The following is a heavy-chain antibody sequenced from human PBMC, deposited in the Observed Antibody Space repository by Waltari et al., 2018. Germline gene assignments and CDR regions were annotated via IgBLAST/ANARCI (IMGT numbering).Heavy chain of an antibody. CDR2: IYSGGSST. CDR3: AKEVGVGAGFYYYYYMDV. V-gene: IGHV3-23*03. Sequence: EVQLLESGGGLVQPGGSLRLSCAASGFTFSRYAMSLDRQAPGKGLEWVSVIYSGGSSTYYADSVKGRFTISRDNSKNTLYLQMNSLRAEDTAVYYCAKEVGVGAGFYYYYYMDVWGKGTTVTVSS. J-gene: IGHJ6*03. D-gene: IGHD1-26*01. CDR1: GFTFSRYA.